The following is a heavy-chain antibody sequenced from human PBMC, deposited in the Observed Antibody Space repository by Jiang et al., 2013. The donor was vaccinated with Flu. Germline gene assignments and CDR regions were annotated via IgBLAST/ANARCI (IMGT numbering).Heavy chain of an antibody. V-gene: IGHV3-48*03. CDR2: IRTSGTTI. Sequence: QLVESGGGLVQPGGSLRLSCTASGFTFSSYEMNWVRQAPGKGLEWISYIRTSGTTIYYADSVKGRFTSSRDNANNSLYLQMHSLRAEDTAVYYCARQKDLGPRYGMDVWGQGTTVTVSS. J-gene: IGHJ6*02. CDR3: ARQKDLGPRYGMDV. CDR1: GFTFSSYE.